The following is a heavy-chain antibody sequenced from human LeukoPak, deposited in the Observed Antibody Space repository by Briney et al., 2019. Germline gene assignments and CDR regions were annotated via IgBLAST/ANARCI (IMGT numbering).Heavy chain of an antibody. D-gene: IGHD3-22*01. CDR3: ARDQGSMIVVRTTKWYFDL. V-gene: IGHV3-7*01. CDR1: AFTFSNYW. CDR2: INQDGSEI. Sequence: QPGGSLRLSCAASAFTFSNYWMSWVRQAPGKGLEWVANINQDGSEIYYVDSVKGRFTISRDNAKNSLYLQINSLRAEDTAVYYCARDQGSMIVVRTTKWYFDLWGRGSLVSVSS. J-gene: IGHJ2*01.